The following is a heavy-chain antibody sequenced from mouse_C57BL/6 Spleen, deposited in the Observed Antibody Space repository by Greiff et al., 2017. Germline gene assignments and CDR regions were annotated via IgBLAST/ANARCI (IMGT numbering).Heavy chain of an antibody. D-gene: IGHD2-2*01. V-gene: IGHV7-3*01. J-gene: IGHJ4*01. CDR2: IRNKANGYTT. CDR1: GFTFTDYY. CDR3: ARYHGYASYAMDY. Sequence: EVQLVESGGGLVQPGGSLSLSCAASGFTFTDYYMSWVRQPPGKALEWLGFIRNKANGYTTEYSASVKGRFTISRDNSQSILYLQMNALRAEDSATYYCARYHGYASYAMDYWGQGTSVTVSS.